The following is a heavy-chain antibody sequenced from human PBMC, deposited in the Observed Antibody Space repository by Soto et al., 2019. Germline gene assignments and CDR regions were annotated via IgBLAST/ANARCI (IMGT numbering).Heavy chain of an antibody. CDR1: GYTFTNFG. CDR3: ARETPYDSSGLDY. J-gene: IGHJ4*02. Sequence: APVKVSCKTSGYTFTNFGLSWVRQAPGQGLEWMGIINPSGGSTSYAQKLQGRVTMTRDTSTSTVYMELSSLRSEDTAVYYCARETPYDSSGLDYWGQGTLVTVSS. CDR2: INPSGGST. V-gene: IGHV1-46*01. D-gene: IGHD3-22*01.